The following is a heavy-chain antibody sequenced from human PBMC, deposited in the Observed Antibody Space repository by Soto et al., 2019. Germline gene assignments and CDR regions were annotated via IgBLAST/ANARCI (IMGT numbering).Heavy chain of an antibody. Sequence: PGGSLRLSCAASGFPFSDYTMNWVRQAPGKGLEWVSSISSSSGYIYYADSVKGLFTISRDNAKNSLYLQMNSLRAEDTAVYYCARRPSGMDIVVVRYFDLWGRGTRGTVS. CDR1: GFPFSDYT. V-gene: IGHV3-21*01. D-gene: IGHD2-2*03. CDR3: ARRPSGMDIVVVRYFDL. CDR2: ISSSSGYI. J-gene: IGHJ2*01.